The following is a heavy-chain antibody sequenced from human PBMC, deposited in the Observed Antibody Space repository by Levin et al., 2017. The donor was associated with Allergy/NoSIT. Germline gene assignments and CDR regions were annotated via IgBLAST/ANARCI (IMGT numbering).Heavy chain of an antibody. CDR3: TKGVFDS. V-gene: IGHV3-23*01. CDR2: MSGDNDAT. J-gene: IGHJ4*02. CDR1: GFTFSNYG. Sequence: QAGGSLRLSCVASGFTFSNYGMNWVRRAPGKGLEWVSLMSGDNDATFYADSVKGRFTISRDNSRNILYLQMNSLRADDTAVYYCTKGVFDSWGQGTLVTVSA.